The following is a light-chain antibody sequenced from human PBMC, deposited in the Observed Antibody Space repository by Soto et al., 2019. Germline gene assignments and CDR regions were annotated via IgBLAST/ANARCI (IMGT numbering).Light chain of an antibody. V-gene: IGKV1-39*01. J-gene: IGKJ2*01. CDR3: QQSYTTPRT. CDR2: GAS. CDR1: LRISSD. Sequence: DIQMTQSPSSLSASVGDRVTITCRASLRISSDLNWFQQKPGKAPKVLIFGASSLQSGVTSRFSGSGSGTEFTLTISSLQREDSATYYCQQSYTTPRTFGQGTKLEIK.